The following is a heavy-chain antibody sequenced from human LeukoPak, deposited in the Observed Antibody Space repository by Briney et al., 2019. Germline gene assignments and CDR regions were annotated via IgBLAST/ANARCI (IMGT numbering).Heavy chain of an antibody. CDR3: ARSVGYSSSWYGIDY. J-gene: IGHJ4*02. V-gene: IGHV4-59*01. CDR2: IYYSGST. D-gene: IGHD6-13*01. CDR1: GGSISSYY. Sequence: SETLSLTCTVSGGSISSYYWSWIRQPPGKGLEWTGYIYYSGSTNYNPSLKSRVTISVDTSKNQFSLKLSSVTAADTAVYYCARSVGYSSSWYGIDYWGQGTLVTVSS.